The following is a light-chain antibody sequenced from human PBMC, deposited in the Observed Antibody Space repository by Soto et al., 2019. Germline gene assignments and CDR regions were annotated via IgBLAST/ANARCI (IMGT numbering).Light chain of an antibody. CDR3: QQYGSSPWT. J-gene: IGKJ1*01. V-gene: IGKV3-20*01. CDR1: QSVSMSY. Sequence: EIVLTQSPGTLSLSPGERATLSCRASQSVSMSYLACYQQKPGQSRRLLIYGSSSRATAIPDRFSGSGAGKDFTITIRRLEAEDFAVYYCQQYGSSPWTFGQGTKVDIK. CDR2: GSS.